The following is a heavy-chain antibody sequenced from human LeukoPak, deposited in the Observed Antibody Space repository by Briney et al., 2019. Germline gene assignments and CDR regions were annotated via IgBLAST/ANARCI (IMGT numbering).Heavy chain of an antibody. J-gene: IGHJ4*02. D-gene: IGHD6-13*01. V-gene: IGHV3-48*03. CDR3: AGARIAAPLLDY. CDR1: GFTFSNYE. Sequence: GGSLRLSCAASGFTFSNYEMNWVRQTPGKGLEWVSYISDHGKSRNYVDSVKGRFTISRDNAKNSLYLQMSSLRVEDTAVYFCAGARIAAPLLDYWGQGTLVTVSS. CDR2: ISDHGKSR.